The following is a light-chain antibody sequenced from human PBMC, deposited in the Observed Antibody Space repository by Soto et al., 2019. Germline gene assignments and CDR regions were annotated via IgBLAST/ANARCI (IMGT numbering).Light chain of an antibody. CDR1: QGISNW. CDR3: QQANSVTYT. J-gene: IGKJ2*01. V-gene: IGKV1-12*01. Sequence: DIQMTQSPSSVSASVGDRVTITCRASQGISNWLAWYQQKAGKAPKLLIYATSDLQSGVPSRFRGSGSGTEVTLIMSSLQPEDVATYYCQQANSVTYTFRQGTKLEIK. CDR2: ATS.